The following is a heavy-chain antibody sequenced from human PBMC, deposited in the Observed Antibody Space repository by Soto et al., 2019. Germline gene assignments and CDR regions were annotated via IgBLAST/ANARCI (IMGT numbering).Heavy chain of an antibody. V-gene: IGHV3-23*01. CDR2: ISHNGGTT. CDR1: GFSFSPYA. D-gene: IGHD6-19*01. Sequence: EVQLLESGGGLVQPGGSLRVSCESSGFSFSPYAMSWVRQPPGKGLEWVSVISHNGGTTYYADSVKGRFTISRDNSKNTLYLQMSSLRAEDTAIYYCAKGVAQGTGWNTLGYWGQGTLVTVSS. CDR3: AKGVAQGTGWNTLGY. J-gene: IGHJ4*02.